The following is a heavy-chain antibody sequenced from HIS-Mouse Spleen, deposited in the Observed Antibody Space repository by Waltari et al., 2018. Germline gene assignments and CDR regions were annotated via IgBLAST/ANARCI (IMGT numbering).Heavy chain of an antibody. CDR3: AREIPYSSSWYDWYFDL. CDR1: GGSISSSSYY. Sequence: QLQLQESGPGLVKPSETLSLTCTVSGGSISSSSYYWGWIRQPPGKGLEWNGSIYYSGSTSYNTSLKSRVTISVDTSKNQFSLKLSSVTAADTAVYYCAREIPYSSSWYDWYFDLWGRGTLVTVSS. J-gene: IGHJ2*01. V-gene: IGHV4-39*07. CDR2: IYYSGST. D-gene: IGHD6-13*01.